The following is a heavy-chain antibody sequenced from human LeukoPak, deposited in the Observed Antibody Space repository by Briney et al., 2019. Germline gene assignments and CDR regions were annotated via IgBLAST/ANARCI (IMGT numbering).Heavy chain of an antibody. V-gene: IGHV1-46*01. CDR3: ARLDEYSSSSRYYGMDV. Sequence: GASVKVSCKASGYTFTSYYMHWVRQAPGQGLEWMGIINPSGGSTSYAQKFQGRVTITADESTSTAYMELSSLRSEDTAVYYCARLDEYSSSSRYYGMDVWGQGTTVTVSS. CDR1: GYTFTSYY. CDR2: INPSGGST. J-gene: IGHJ6*02. D-gene: IGHD6-6*01.